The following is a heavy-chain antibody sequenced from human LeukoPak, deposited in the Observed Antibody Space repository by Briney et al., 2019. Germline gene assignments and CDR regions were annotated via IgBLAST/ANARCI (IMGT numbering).Heavy chain of an antibody. CDR2: IYYSGST. CDR1: GGSINSGDYY. CDR3: ARRPYYYDSSGRKDLFDY. Sequence: PSETLSLTCTVSGGSINSGDYYWVWIRQPPGKGLEWIGSIYYSGSTSYNPSLKSRVTMTVDTSKNQFSLKLSSVTAADTAVYYCARRPYYYDSSGRKDLFDYWGQGTLVTVSS. V-gene: IGHV4-39*07. J-gene: IGHJ4*02. D-gene: IGHD3-22*01.